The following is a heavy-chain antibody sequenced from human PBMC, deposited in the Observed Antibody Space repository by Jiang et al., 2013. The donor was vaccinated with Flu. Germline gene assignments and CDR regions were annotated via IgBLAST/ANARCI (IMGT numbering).Heavy chain of an antibody. CDR3: ARTSGGSGYYDSSGPGAFDI. J-gene: IGHJ3*02. V-gene: IGHV2-70*01. CDR1: GFSLSTSGMC. CDR2: IDWDDDK. D-gene: IGHD3-22*01. Sequence: KPTQTLTLTCTFSGFSLSTSGMCVSWIRQPPGKALEWLALIDWDDDKYYSTSLKTRLTISKDTSKNQVVLTMTNMDPVDTATYYCARTSGGSGYYDSSGPGAFDIWGQGTMVTVSS.